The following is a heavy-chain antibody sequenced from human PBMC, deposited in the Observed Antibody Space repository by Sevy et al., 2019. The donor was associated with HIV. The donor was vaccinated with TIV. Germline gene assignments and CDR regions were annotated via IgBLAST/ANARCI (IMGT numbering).Heavy chain of an antibody. Sequence: GGSLRLSCAASGFTVSSSYMSWVRQAPGKGLEWVSVIYSGGSTYYADSVKGRFTISRDNSKNTLYLQMNSLRAEDTAVYYCARHKREAFFDYWGQGTLVTVSS. J-gene: IGHJ4*02. CDR2: IYSGGST. V-gene: IGHV3-53*01. D-gene: IGHD6-25*01. CDR1: GFTVSSSY. CDR3: ARHKREAFFDY.